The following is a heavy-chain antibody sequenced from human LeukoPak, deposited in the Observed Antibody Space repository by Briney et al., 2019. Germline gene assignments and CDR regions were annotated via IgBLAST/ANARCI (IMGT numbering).Heavy chain of an antibody. Sequence: ASVKVSCKASGYTFTGYYMHWVRQAPGQGLEWMGRINPNSGGTNYAQKFQGRVTMTRDTSISTAYMELSRLRSDDTAVYYCARAAPADSTSFDYWGQGTLVTVSS. CDR2: INPNSGGT. J-gene: IGHJ4*02. CDR1: GYTFTGYY. V-gene: IGHV1-2*06. D-gene: IGHD6-6*01. CDR3: ARAAPADSTSFDY.